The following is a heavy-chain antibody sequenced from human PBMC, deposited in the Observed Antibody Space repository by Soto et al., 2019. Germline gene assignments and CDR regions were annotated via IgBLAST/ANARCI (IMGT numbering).Heavy chain of an antibody. CDR3: ARESGVVVIVKGEFEF. J-gene: IGHJ4*02. D-gene: IGHD3-3*01. Sequence: VQLVQSGAEVKKPGASVKVSCKASGHMFSRYCISWVRQAPGQGLEWMGWISANNGKAHYAEKFQDRVTMTTDTSTNTAHMELRSLRSDDTAVYYCARESGVVVIVKGEFEFWGQGTLVTVSS. CDR1: GHMFSRYC. CDR2: ISANNGKA. V-gene: IGHV1-18*04.